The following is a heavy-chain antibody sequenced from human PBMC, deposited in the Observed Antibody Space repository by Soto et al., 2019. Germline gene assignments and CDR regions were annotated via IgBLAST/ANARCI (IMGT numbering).Heavy chain of an antibody. V-gene: IGHV1-69*12. CDR1: GGTFSSYA. Sequence: QVQLVQSGAEVKKPGSSVKVSCKASGGTFSSYAISWVRQAPGQGLEWMGGIIPNFGTANHAQKFQGRVRITADESTSTAYMELSSLRSEVTGVHYCARAGIQLWSTHWFDPWGQGTLVTVSS. CDR2: IIPNFGTA. CDR3: ARAGIQLWSTHWFDP. J-gene: IGHJ5*02. D-gene: IGHD5-18*01.